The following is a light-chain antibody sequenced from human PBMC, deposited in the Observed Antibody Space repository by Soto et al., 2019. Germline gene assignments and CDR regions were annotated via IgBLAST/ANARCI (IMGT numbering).Light chain of an antibody. V-gene: IGLV1-51*01. CDR3: GTWDNSLSAVV. CDR2: DND. Sequence: QSALTQPPSVSAAPGQKVTISCSGSSSNVGNNYVSWYQQLPGTAPKLLIYDNDKRPSGIPDRFSGSKSGTSATLGITGVQAGDEADYYCGTWDNSLSAVVFGGGTKVTVL. J-gene: IGLJ2*01. CDR1: SSNVGNNY.